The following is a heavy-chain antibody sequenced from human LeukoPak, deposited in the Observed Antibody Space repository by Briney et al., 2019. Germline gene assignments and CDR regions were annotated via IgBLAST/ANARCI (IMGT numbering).Heavy chain of an antibody. Sequence: GGSLRLSCAASGFTFSSYSMNWVRQAPGKGLEWVSSISSSSSYIYYADSVRGRFTISRDNAKNSLYLQMNSLRAEDTAVYYCARAYCSSTSCRGPFDYWGQGTLVTVSS. CDR3: ARAYCSSTSCRGPFDY. CDR1: GFTFSSYS. J-gene: IGHJ4*02. V-gene: IGHV3-21*01. D-gene: IGHD2-2*01. CDR2: ISSSSSYI.